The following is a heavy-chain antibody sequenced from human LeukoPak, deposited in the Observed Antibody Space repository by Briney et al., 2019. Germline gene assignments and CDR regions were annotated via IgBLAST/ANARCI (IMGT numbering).Heavy chain of an antibody. J-gene: IGHJ6*03. D-gene: IGHD3-3*01. CDR1: GYTFTSYD. V-gene: IGHV1-8*03. CDR3: ARGQGGWDYDFWRGYYTGQAHFLYYYYMDV. Sequence: GSSVKVSCNAAGYTFTSYDINWVRQATAQGLEWMGWMNPNSGNTGYSQKFQGRGTITMNTSIRTAYMELSSLRSEDTAVYYCARGQGGWDYDFWRGYYTGQAHFLYYYYMDVWGKGTTVTVPS. CDR2: MNPNSGNT.